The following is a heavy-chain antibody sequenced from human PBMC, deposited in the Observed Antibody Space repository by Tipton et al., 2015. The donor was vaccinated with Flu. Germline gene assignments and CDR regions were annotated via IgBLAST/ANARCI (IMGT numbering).Heavy chain of an antibody. CDR2: MYYSGST. Sequence: TLSLTCTVSGDSISSYYWSWIRQPPGKGLEWIGYMYYSGSTKYNPSLKSRVTISIDTSKNQFSLKLTSVTAADTAVYYCARDHKWSSAYYNPFGYWGQGTLVTVSS. CDR1: GDSISSYY. J-gene: IGHJ4*02. V-gene: IGHV4-59*01. CDR3: ARDHKWSSAYYNPFGY. D-gene: IGHD3-22*01.